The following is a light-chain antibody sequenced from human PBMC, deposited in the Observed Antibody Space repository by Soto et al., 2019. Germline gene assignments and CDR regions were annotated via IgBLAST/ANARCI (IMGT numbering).Light chain of an antibody. V-gene: IGKV1-39*01. Sequence: DIQMTQSPSSLSASVGDRVTITCRASQDISDYLTWYQQRPGNAHKGLVYGGSSVQSGVPSRFRGSGAGTDFTLTITTLQPEDFGTYYCQQSYSNVITFGQGTRLEI. CDR1: QDISDY. J-gene: IGKJ5*01. CDR3: QQSYSNVIT. CDR2: GGS.